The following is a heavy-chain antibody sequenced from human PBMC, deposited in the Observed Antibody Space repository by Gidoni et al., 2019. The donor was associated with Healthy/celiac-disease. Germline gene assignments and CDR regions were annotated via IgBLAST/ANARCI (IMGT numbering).Heavy chain of an antibody. D-gene: IGHD3-22*01. CDR2: IDWDDDK. CDR1: GFSLSTSGMC. CDR3: ARIRWKYYDSSGYFINDAFDI. V-gene: IGHV2-70*01. Sequence: QVTLRESGPALVKPTQTLTLTCTFSGFSLSTSGMCVSWIRQPPGKALEWLALIDWDDDKYYSTSLKTRLTISKDTSKNHVVLTMTNMDPVDTATYYCARIRWKYYDSSGYFINDAFDIWGQGTMVTVSS. J-gene: IGHJ3*02.